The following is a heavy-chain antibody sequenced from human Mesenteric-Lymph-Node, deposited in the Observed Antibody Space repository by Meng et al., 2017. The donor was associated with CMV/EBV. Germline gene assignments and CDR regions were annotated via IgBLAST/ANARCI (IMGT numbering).Heavy chain of an antibody. D-gene: IGHD3-22*01. Sequence: GESLKISCAASGFTFSSYAMNWVRQAPGKGLEWVSSISGSGGYSYYAAFVKGRFTISRDNSKNTLYLQINSLRADDTAIYYCARAFDSGGGYFRYFDYWGQGVLVTVSS. J-gene: IGHJ4*02. CDR3: ARAFDSGGGYFRYFDY. CDR2: ISGSGGYS. V-gene: IGHV3-23*01. CDR1: GFTFSSYA.